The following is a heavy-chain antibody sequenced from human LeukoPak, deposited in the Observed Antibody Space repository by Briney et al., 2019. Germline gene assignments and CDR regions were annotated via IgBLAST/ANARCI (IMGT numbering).Heavy chain of an antibody. Sequence: SVKVSCKASGGTFSSYAISWVRQAPGQGLEWMGRIIPILGIANYAQKFQGRVTITADKSTSTAYMELSSLRSEDTAVYYCARDSRPYYDSRGGWLDPWGQGTLVTVSS. D-gene: IGHD3-22*01. CDR3: ARDSRPYYDSRGGWLDP. V-gene: IGHV1-69*04. J-gene: IGHJ5*02. CDR1: GGTFSSYA. CDR2: IIPILGIA.